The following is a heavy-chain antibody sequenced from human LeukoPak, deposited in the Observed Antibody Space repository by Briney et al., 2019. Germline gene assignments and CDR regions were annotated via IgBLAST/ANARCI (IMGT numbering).Heavy chain of an antibody. V-gene: IGHV3-20*04. CDR1: GFTFDDFG. CDR2: INWIGGST. J-gene: IGHJ6*02. Sequence: GGSLRLSCAASGFTFDDFGMTWVRQVPGKGLEWVSGINWIGGSTVYADSVKGRFTISRDSAKSSLYLQMNSLRAEDTALYYCARGMDIVATRGDYYYGMDVWGQGTAVTVSS. D-gene: IGHD5-12*01. CDR3: ARGMDIVATRGDYYYGMDV.